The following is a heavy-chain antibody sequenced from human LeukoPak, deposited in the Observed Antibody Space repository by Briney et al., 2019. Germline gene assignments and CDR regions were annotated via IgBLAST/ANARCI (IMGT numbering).Heavy chain of an antibody. D-gene: IGHD3-22*01. Sequence: SETLSLTCAVYGGSFSGYYWSWIRQPPGKGLEWIGEINHSGSTNYNPSLKSRVTISVDTSKNQFSLKLSSVTAADTAVYYCARVDTMIVVAPDYWGQGTLVTVSS. J-gene: IGHJ4*02. V-gene: IGHV4-34*01. CDR2: INHSGST. CDR1: GGSFSGYY. CDR3: ARVDTMIVVAPDY.